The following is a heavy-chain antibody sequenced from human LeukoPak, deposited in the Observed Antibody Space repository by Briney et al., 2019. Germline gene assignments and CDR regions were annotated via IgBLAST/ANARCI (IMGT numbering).Heavy chain of an antibody. CDR1: GFTVSGNH. J-gene: IGHJ4*02. V-gene: IGHV3-53*01. D-gene: IGHD6-19*01. CDR3: ARDQGSAIAVAGGDFDY. CDR2: IYSGGTT. Sequence: GGSLRLSCAASGFTVSGNHMSWVRQAPGKGLNWVSIIYSGGTTYYADSVKGRFTISRDNAKNSLYLQMNSLRAEDTAVYYCARDQGSAIAVAGGDFDYWGQGTLVTVSS.